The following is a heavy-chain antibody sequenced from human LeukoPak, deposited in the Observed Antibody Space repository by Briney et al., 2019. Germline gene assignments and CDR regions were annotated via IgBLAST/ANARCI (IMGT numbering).Heavy chain of an antibody. J-gene: IGHJ4*02. D-gene: IGHD6-13*01. CDR3: ARRGPPIVAAGGNFDY. CDR1: GGSLSGYY. Sequence: SETLSLTCAVYGGSLSGYYWSWIRQPPGKGLEWIGYISYNGRTNYKSALKSRVTISVDTSKNQFSLKLSSVTAADTAVYYCARRGPPIVAAGGNFDYWGQGTLVTVSS. CDR2: ISYNGRT. V-gene: IGHV4-59*01.